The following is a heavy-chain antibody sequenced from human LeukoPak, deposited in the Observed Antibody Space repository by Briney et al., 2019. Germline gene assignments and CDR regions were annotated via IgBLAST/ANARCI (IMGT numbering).Heavy chain of an antibody. V-gene: IGHV4-59*01. J-gene: IGHJ3*02. CDR2: IYYSGTT. CDR1: GGSISTYY. D-gene: IGHD1-26*01. Sequence: SETLTLTCTVSGGSISTYYWSWIRQPPWEGLEWIGSIYYSGTTNSNPSLKSRATISVDTSKNHLSLKVNSVTAADTAVYYCARGASGTLYDAFDIWGQGTMVTVSS. CDR3: ARGASGTLYDAFDI.